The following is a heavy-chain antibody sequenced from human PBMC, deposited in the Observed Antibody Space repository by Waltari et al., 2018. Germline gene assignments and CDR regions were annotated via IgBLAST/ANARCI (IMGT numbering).Heavy chain of an antibody. CDR2: IIPIRGIA. D-gene: IGHD2-15*01. Sequence: QVQLVQSGAEVKKPGSSVKVSCKASGGTFSSYAISWVRQAPGQGLAWMGGIIPIRGIANYAQKVQGRITITADESTSTAYMELSSLRSEDTAVYYWASRGLYCSGGSCYSEFDYWGQGTLVTVSS. J-gene: IGHJ4*02. CDR1: GGTFSSYA. CDR3: ASRGLYCSGGSCYSEFDY. V-gene: IGHV1-69*04.